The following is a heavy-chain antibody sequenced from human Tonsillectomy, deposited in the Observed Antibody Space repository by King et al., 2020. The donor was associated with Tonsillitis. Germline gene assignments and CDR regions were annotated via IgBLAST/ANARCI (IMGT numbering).Heavy chain of an antibody. Sequence: VQLVESGAEVKKPGESLRISCKGSGYSFTSYWISWVRQMPGKGLEWMGRIDPSDSYTNYSPSFQGHVTISADKSISTAYLQWSSLKASDPAMYYCLSGGGYSYGQDFDYWGQGTLVTVSS. D-gene: IGHD5-18*01. CDR3: LSGGGYSYGQDFDY. CDR2: IDPSDSYT. V-gene: IGHV5-10-1*03. J-gene: IGHJ4*02. CDR1: GYSFTSYW.